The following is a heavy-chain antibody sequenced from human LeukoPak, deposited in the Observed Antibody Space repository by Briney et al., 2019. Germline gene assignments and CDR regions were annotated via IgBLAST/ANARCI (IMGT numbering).Heavy chain of an antibody. J-gene: IGHJ3*02. D-gene: IGHD2-15*01. Sequence: GRSLRLSCAASGFTFDDYAMHWVRQAPGKGLEWVSGISWNSGSIGYADSVKGRFTISRDNAKNSLYLQMNSLRAEDTALYYCAKDIGYCSGGSCSDIWGQGTMVTVSS. CDR3: AKDIGYCSGGSCSDI. CDR2: ISWNSGSI. V-gene: IGHV3-9*01. CDR1: GFTFDDYA.